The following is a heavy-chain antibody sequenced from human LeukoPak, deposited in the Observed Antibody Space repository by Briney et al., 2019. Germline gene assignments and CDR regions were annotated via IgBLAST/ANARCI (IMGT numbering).Heavy chain of an antibody. V-gene: IGHV1-2*02. Sequence: ASVRVSPKASGYTFTGYYMHWVRQAPGQGLEWMGWINPNSGGTNYAQKFQGRVTMTRDTSISTAYMELSRLRSDDTAVYYCARGGGRAYYFDYWGQGTLVTVSS. CDR2: INPNSGGT. CDR1: GYTFTGYY. D-gene: IGHD6-25*01. J-gene: IGHJ4*02. CDR3: ARGGGRAYYFDY.